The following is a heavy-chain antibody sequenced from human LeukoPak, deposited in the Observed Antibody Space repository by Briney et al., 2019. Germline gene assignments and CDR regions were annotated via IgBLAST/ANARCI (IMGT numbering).Heavy chain of an antibody. Sequence: SETLSLTCTVSGGSISSYYWSWIRQPPGKGLEWIGYIYYSGSTNYNPSLKSRVTISVDTSKNQFSLKLSSVTAADTAVYYCVRSHWDSFDYWGQGTLVTVSS. D-gene: IGHD3-22*01. CDR3: VRSHWDSFDY. CDR2: IYYSGST. V-gene: IGHV4-59*01. CDR1: GGSISSYY. J-gene: IGHJ4*02.